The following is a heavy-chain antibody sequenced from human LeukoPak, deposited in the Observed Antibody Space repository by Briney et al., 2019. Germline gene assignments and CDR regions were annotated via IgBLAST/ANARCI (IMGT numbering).Heavy chain of an antibody. CDR2: ISGSGGST. V-gene: IGHV3-23*01. Sequence: PGGSLRLSCAASGFTFSSYAMSWVRQAPGKGLEWVSAISGSGGSTYYADSVKGRFTISRDNTKNTLYLQMNSLRAEDTAVYYCAKGGLGYYDFWSGYDSNNWFDPWGQGTLVTVSS. CDR3: AKGGLGYYDFWSGYDSNNWFDP. J-gene: IGHJ5*02. CDR1: GFTFSSYA. D-gene: IGHD3-3*01.